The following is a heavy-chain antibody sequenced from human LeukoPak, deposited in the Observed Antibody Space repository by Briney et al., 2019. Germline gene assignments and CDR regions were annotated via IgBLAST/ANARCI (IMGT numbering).Heavy chain of an antibody. CDR1: GYMFTGYY. V-gene: IGHV1-2*02. J-gene: IGHJ4*02. CDR2: INPDSGGT. D-gene: IGHD6-19*01. CDR3: VRAAYTSGWFPADY. Sequence: GASVKASCKASGYMFTGYYMHWVRQAPGQGLEWMGWINPDSGGTNYAQQFQGRVTMTRDTSISTAYMEVSRLRFDDTALYYCVRAAYTSGWFPADYWGQGTLVTVSS.